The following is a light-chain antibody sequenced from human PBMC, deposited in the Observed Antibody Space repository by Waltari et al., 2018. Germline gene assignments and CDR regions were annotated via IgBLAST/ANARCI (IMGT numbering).Light chain of an antibody. J-gene: IGLJ1*01. CDR1: SSDVGMYNL. CDR2: EVT. CDR3: CLYAGSATPYV. V-gene: IGLV2-23*02. Sequence: SALTQPASVSGSPGQSFTISCTGTSSDVGMYNLVSWYQQHPGKAPKLMIFEVTKRPSGVSNRFSGSTSGNTASLTISGLQAEDEADYYCCLYAGSATPYVFGTGTKVTVL.